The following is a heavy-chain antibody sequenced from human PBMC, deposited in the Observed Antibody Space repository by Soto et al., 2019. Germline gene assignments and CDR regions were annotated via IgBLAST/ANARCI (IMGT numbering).Heavy chain of an antibody. V-gene: IGHV4-31*03. D-gene: IGHD5-18*01. CDR2: IYYSGNT. Sequence: PSETLSLTCTVAGDSVSNGGHYWTWIRQHPGKGLEWIGLIYYSGNTYYNPSLNSRVTISMDTSMNQFFLNLTSVTAADTAVYYCARSGPTSSYGYFTEFWGQGTLVTVSS. J-gene: IGHJ4*01. CDR3: ARSGPTSSYGYFTEF. CDR1: GDSVSNGGHY.